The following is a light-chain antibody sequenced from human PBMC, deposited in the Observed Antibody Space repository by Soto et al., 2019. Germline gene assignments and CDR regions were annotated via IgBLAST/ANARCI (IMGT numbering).Light chain of an antibody. CDR1: QSLLHSNGYNY. J-gene: IGKJ4*01. V-gene: IGKV2-28*01. CDR2: LGS. Sequence: DIVMTQSPLSLPVTPGEPASISCRSSQSLLHSNGYNYLDWYLQKPGQSPQLLIYLGSNRASGVPGRFSGSGSGTDFTLKISRVEAGEVGVYYCMQALQTPLTFGGGTKVEIK. CDR3: MQALQTPLT.